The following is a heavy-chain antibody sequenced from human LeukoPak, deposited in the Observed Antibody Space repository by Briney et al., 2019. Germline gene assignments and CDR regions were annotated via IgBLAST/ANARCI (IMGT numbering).Heavy chain of an antibody. V-gene: IGHV3-11*04. D-gene: IGHD2-2*01. Sequence: GGSLRLSCAASGFTFSDYYMSWIRQAPGKGLEWVSYISNSGSTIYYADSVKGRFTISRDNAKNSLYLQMNSLRAEDTAVYYCAVGYCSSTSCQYFDYWGQGALVTVSS. CDR1: GFTFSDYY. CDR2: ISNSGSTI. J-gene: IGHJ4*02. CDR3: AVGYCSSTSCQYFDY.